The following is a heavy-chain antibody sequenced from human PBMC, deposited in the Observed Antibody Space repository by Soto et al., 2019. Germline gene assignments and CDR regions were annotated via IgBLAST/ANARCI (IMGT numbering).Heavy chain of an antibody. V-gene: IGHV3-23*01. D-gene: IGHD5-12*01. J-gene: IGHJ5*02. CDR1: GFTFSSNS. Sequence: EVQLLESGGDLIQPGGSLRLSCAASGFTFSSNSFTWVGQAPGKGLEYVSGISIGGDKTWHADSVKGRFTVSRDNSKNTVYLQMNSLRVDDTAVYYCAKWDGYGDHWGQGTLVTVSS. CDR2: ISIGGDKT. CDR3: AKWDGYGDH.